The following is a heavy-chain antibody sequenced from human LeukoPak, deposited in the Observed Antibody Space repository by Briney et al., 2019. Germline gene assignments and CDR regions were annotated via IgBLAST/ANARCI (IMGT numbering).Heavy chain of an antibody. CDR3: ARDQYDTWSRRGNFDS. Sequence: GGSLRLSCVASGFTFGKYWMTWVRQAPGKGLEWVANIKLDGSEKNYVDSVKGRFTISRDNTKNSLYLQMNSLRAEDTAVSYCARDQYDTWSRRGNFDSWGQGTLVIVSS. CDR2: IKLDGSEK. D-gene: IGHD3-3*01. CDR1: GFTFGKYW. V-gene: IGHV3-7*03. J-gene: IGHJ4*02.